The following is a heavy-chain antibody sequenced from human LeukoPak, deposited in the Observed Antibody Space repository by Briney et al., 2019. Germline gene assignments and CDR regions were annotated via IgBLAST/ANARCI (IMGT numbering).Heavy chain of an antibody. CDR1: GGSFSGYY. V-gene: IGHV4-34*01. CDR2: INHSGST. Sequence: PSETLSLTCAVYGGSFSGYYWSWIRQPPGKGLEWIGEINHSGSTNYNPSLKSRVTISVDTSKNQFSLKLSSVTAADTAVYYCAREGVDYDILTGYYTADGMDVWGQGTTVTVSS. CDR3: AREGVDYDILTGYYTADGMDV. J-gene: IGHJ6*02. D-gene: IGHD3-9*01.